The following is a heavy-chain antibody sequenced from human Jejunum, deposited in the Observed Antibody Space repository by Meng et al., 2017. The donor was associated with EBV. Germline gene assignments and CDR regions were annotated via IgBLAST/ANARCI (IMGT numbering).Heavy chain of an antibody. CDR2: VHFSGIT. Sequence: QLKLQQWGAGLLRPTETLSLTCAVYGGSFSGYYWSWVRQPPGRGLEYIGEVHFSGITNYTPSLKSRVTMSVDASKNQFSLRLTSVTAADTAVYYCARRTGDYVVGYWGQGTLVTVSS. D-gene: IGHD2-8*02. V-gene: IGHV4-34*02. CDR1: GGSFSGYY. J-gene: IGHJ4*02. CDR3: ARRTGDYVVGY.